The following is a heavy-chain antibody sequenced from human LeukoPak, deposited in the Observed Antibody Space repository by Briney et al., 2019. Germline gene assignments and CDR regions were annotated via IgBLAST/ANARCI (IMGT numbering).Heavy chain of an antibody. Sequence: GGSLRLSCSASGFTFSSYAMHWVRQAPGKGLEYVSAISSNGGSTYYADSVKGRFTIPRDNSKNTLYLQMNSLRAEDTAVYYCAKAARWNYFDYWGPGTLVTVSS. D-gene: IGHD4-23*01. CDR3: AKAARWNYFDY. J-gene: IGHJ4*02. CDR2: ISSNGGST. V-gene: IGHV3-64*04. CDR1: GFTFSSYA.